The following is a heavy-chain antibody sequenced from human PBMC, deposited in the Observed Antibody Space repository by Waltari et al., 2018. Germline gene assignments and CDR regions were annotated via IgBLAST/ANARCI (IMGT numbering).Heavy chain of an antibody. CDR3: ARGQGRGWYEDY. J-gene: IGHJ4*02. D-gene: IGHD6-19*01. CDR1: GYTFTSYD. CDR2: KNPNKGNT. Sequence: QVQLVQSGAEVKKPGASVKVSCTASGYTFTSYDINWVRQATGQGLEWMGWKNPNKGNTGYAQKFQGRVTMTRNPSISTAYMELSSLRSEDTAVYYCARGQGRGWYEDYWGQGTLVTVSS. V-gene: IGHV1-8*01.